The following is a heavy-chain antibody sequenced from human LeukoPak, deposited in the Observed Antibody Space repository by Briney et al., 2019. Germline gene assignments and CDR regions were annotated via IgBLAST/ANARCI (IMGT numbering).Heavy chain of an antibody. CDR2: ISGSGGST. CDR1: GFPFSGYA. CDR3: AKDLRTGFDAFDI. V-gene: IGHV3-23*01. J-gene: IGHJ3*02. D-gene: IGHD1-1*01. Sequence: GGSLRLSCAASGFPFSGYAMSWVRQAPGKGLEWVSAISGSGGSTYHADSVKGRFTISRDNSKNTLYLQMNSLRAEDTAVYYCAKDLRTGFDAFDIWGQGTMVTVSS.